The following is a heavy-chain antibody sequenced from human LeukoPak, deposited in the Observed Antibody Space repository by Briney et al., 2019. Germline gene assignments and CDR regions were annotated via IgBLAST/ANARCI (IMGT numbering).Heavy chain of an antibody. CDR2: FSGGAGGT. Sequence: PGGSLRLSCAASGFTFSSYGMHWVRQAPGKGLEWVSAFSGGAGGTYYTVSVRGRFTISRDNSKNTLFLHMSSLRAEDTAVYYCARSPPGIIGTTGYYYYMDVWGKGTTVTVSS. CDR3: ARSPPGIIGTTGYYYYMDV. J-gene: IGHJ6*03. D-gene: IGHD1-7*01. CDR1: GFTFSSYG. V-gene: IGHV3-23*01.